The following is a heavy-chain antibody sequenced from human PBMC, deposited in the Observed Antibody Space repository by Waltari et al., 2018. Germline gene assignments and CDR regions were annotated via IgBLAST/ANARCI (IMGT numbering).Heavy chain of an antibody. V-gene: IGHV4-38-2*01. D-gene: IGHD3-16*01. CDR1: GYSISSGYY. CDR2: SYHSGST. CDR3: AKEAGGWGGAFDI. J-gene: IGHJ3*02. Sequence: QVQLQESGPGLVKPSETLSLTCAVSGYSISSGYYWGWIRQPPGKGLEWFGSSYHSGSTYYTPSLKSRVTISGDTSKNQFSRKRSSVTAADTAVYYWAKEAGGWGGAFDIWGQGTMVTVSS.